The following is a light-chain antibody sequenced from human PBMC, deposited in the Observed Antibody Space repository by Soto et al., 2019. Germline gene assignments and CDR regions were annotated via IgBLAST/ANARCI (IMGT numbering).Light chain of an antibody. V-gene: IGLV1-51*01. J-gene: IGLJ2*01. Sequence: QSVLTQPPSVSAAPGQKVTISCSGSSSNIGNNYVSWYQQLPGTAPKLLIYDNNKRPSGIPDRFSGSKSGTSATLGITGLQTRDEADYYCGTSDSSLSAGVFGGGTQLTVL. CDR2: DNN. CDR3: GTSDSSLSAGV. CDR1: SSNIGNNY.